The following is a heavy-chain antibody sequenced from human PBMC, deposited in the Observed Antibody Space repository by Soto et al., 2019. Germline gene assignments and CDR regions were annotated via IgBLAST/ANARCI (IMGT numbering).Heavy chain of an antibody. CDR3: ARDLVGATTEYFQH. CDR1: GFTVSSNY. V-gene: IGHV3-66*01. CDR2: IYSGGGT. D-gene: IGHD1-26*01. Sequence: EVQLVESGGGLVQPGGSLRLSCAASGFTVSSNYMSWVREAPGKGLEWGSVIYSGGGTYYADSVKGRFTISRDNSKNTRYLQMISLRAEDTAVYYCARDLVGATTEYFQHWGQGTLVTVSS. J-gene: IGHJ1*01.